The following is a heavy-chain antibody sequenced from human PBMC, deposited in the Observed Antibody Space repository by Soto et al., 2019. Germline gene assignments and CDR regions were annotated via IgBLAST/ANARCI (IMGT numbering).Heavy chain of an antibody. J-gene: IGHJ4*02. CDR1: GGSISCYY. CDR3: ARGNYEFGY. Sequence: SETQSPTGTVSGGSISCYYWSWIRQPPGKGLEWIGDIYYSGSTNYNPSLKSRVTISVDTSKNQFSLKLSSVTAADTAVYYCARGNYEFGYWGQGTLDTVSS. V-gene: IGHV4-59*01. D-gene: IGHD1-7*01. CDR2: IYYSGST.